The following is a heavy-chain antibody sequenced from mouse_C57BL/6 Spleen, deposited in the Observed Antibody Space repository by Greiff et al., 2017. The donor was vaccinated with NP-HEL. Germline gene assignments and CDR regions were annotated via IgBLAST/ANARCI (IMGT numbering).Heavy chain of an antibody. CDR2: IDPNSGGT. D-gene: IGHD1-1*01. V-gene: IGHV1-72*01. J-gene: IGHJ4*01. CDR3: ARDLYYGSSYDAMDY. Sequence: QVQLQQPGAELVKPGASVKLSCTASGYTFTSYWMHWVKQRPGRGLEWIGWIDPNSGGTKYNEKFKSKATLTVDKPSSTAYMQLSSLTSEDSAVYYCARDLYYGSSYDAMDYWGQGTSVTVSS. CDR1: GYTFTSYW.